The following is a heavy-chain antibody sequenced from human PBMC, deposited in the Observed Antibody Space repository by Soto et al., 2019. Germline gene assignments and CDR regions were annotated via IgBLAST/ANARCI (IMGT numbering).Heavy chain of an antibody. CDR3: AHTDYYGSWNFGY. D-gene: IGHD3-10*01. Sequence: SGPTPGEPTQTLTLTCTFSGFSLTTRGPGVGWIRQPPGKALEWLAVIYWDEDKRYRPSLKNRLTITKDTSKNLVVLTLTNMDPVDTATYYCAHTDYYGSWNFGYWGQGTLVTVSS. CDR2: IYWDEDK. CDR1: GFSLTTRGPG. J-gene: IGHJ4*02. V-gene: IGHV2-5*02.